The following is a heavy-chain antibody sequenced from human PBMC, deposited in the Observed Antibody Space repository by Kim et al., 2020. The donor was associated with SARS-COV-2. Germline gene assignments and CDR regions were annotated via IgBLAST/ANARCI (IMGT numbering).Heavy chain of an antibody. CDR2: ISYDGSNK. CDR3: ARDWGGGYSYRFVASYYYGMDV. CDR1: GFTFSSYG. J-gene: IGHJ6*02. V-gene: IGHV3-33*05. D-gene: IGHD5-18*01. Sequence: GGSLRLSCAASGFTFSSYGMHWVRQAPGKGLEWVAVISYDGSNKYYADSVKGRFTISRDNSKNTLYLQMNSLRAEDTAVYYCARDWGGGYSYRFVASYYYGMDVWGQGTTVTVSS.